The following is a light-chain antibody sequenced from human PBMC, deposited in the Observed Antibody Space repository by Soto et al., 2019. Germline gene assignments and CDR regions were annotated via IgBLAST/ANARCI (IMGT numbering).Light chain of an antibody. V-gene: IGKV3-11*01. J-gene: IGKJ2*01. CDR3: QQYGSSPDT. CDR1: QSVSSY. CDR2: DAS. Sequence: EIVLTQSPATLSLSPGERATLSCRASQSVSSYLAWYQQKPGQAPRLLIYDASSRATGIPARFSGSGSGTDFTLTISSLEPEDFAVYYCQQYGSSPDTFGQGTKLEIK.